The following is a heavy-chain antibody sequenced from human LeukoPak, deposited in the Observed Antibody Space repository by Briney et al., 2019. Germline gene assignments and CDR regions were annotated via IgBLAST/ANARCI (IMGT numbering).Heavy chain of an antibody. CDR1: TFDDYG. J-gene: IGHJ4*02. CDR2: IYYSGST. D-gene: IGHD4-17*01. CDR3: AALYGDYGSDY. Sequence: TFDDYGMSWVRQAPGKGLEWIGYIYYSGSTYYNPSLKSRVTISVDTSKNQFSLKLSSVTAADTAVYYCAALYGDYGSDYWGQGTLVTVSS. V-gene: IGHV4-30-4*08.